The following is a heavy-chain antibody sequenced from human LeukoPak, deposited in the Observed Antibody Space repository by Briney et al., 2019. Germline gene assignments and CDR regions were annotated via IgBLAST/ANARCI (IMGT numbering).Heavy chain of an antibody. CDR2: IYYSGST. V-gene: IGHV4-59*08. J-gene: IGHJ4*02. CDR3: ARHTYSDYIVFNY. Sequence: SETLSLTCAVYGASLSGYYWSWIRQPPGKGLEWIGYIYYSGSTNYNPSLKSRVTISTDTSKNQFSLKLSSVTAADTAVYYCARHTYSDYIVFNYWGQGTLVTVSS. CDR1: GASLSGYY. D-gene: IGHD4-11*01.